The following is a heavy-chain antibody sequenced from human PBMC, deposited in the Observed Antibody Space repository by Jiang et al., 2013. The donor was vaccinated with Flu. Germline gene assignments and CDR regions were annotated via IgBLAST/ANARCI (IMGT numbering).Heavy chain of an antibody. J-gene: IGHJ2*01. CDR2: TYYRSKWYN. D-gene: IGHD3-22*01. Sequence: SQTLSLTCAISGDSVSSNSAAWNWIRQSPSRGLEWLGRTYYRSKWYNDYAVSVKSRITINPDTSKNQFSLQLNSVTPEDTAVYYCAREDYYDSSAYYYPTYWYFDLWGRGTLVTVSS. CDR1: GDSVSSNSAA. V-gene: IGHV6-1*01. CDR3: AREDYYDSSAYYYPTYWYFDL.